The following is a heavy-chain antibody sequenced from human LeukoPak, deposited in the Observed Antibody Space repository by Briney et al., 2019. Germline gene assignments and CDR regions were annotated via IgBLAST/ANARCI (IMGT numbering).Heavy chain of an antibody. J-gene: IGHJ5*02. Sequence: ASVKVSCKASGYTFTGYYMHWVRQAPGQGLEWMGWINPNSGGTNYAQKFQGRVTMTRDTSISTAYMELSRLRSDGTAVYYCARPRIAAAGNWFDPWGQGTLVTVSS. V-gene: IGHV1-2*02. CDR3: ARPRIAAAGNWFDP. CDR1: GYTFTGYY. D-gene: IGHD6-13*01. CDR2: INPNSGGT.